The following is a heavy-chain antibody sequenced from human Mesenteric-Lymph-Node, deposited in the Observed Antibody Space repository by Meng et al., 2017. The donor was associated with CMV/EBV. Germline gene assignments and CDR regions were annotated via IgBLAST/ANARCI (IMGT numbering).Heavy chain of an antibody. Sequence: GGSLRLSCAASGFTFSSYAMNWVRQAPGKGLEWVSSISSSGDYIYYADSVKGRFTISRDNAKNSLNLQMNSLRAEDTAVYYCARDNGGVGSTQYFYGMDVWGQGTTVTVSS. CDR2: ISSSGDYI. CDR3: ARDNGGVGSTQYFYGMDV. V-gene: IGHV3-21*01. CDR1: GFTFSSYA. J-gene: IGHJ6*02. D-gene: IGHD3-3*01.